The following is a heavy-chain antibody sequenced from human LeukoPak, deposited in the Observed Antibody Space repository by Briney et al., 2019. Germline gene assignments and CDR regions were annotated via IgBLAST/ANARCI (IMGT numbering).Heavy chain of an antibody. V-gene: IGHV3-30-3*01. J-gene: IGHJ4*02. CDR2: ISYDGSNK. CDR3: AREKASSGWYTFNAFDI. CDR1: GFTFSSYA. D-gene: IGHD6-19*01. Sequence: GGSLRLSCAASGFTFSSYAMHWVRQAPGKGLEWVAVISYDGSNKYYADSVKGRFTISRDNSKNTLYLQMNSLRAEDTAVYYCAREKASSGWYTFNAFDIWGQGTLVTVSS.